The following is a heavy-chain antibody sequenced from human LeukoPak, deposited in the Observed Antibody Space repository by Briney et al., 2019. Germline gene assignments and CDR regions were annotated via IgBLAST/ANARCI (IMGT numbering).Heavy chain of an antibody. CDR2: VYPGDSHT. V-gene: IGHV5-51*01. Sequence: GESLKISCKGSGYTFGSYWIGWVRHMPGKGLDWMAIVYPGDSHTKYNPSFQGQVTISADKSSSTAYLQWISLRASDTAIYYCVRTPTCSSGSCYPNWFDSWGQGTLVTVSS. CDR1: GYTFGSYW. CDR3: VRTPTCSSGSCYPNWFDS. J-gene: IGHJ5*01. D-gene: IGHD2-15*01.